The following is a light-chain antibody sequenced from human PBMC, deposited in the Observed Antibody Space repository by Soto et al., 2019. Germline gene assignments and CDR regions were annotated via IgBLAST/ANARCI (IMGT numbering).Light chain of an antibody. V-gene: IGKV1-39*01. Sequence: DLQMTQSPSSLSASVGDRVTITCRASQSISSHLNWYQQKPGKAPKLLIYAASSVQNGVPSRFSGSGSGTDFTLTISSLQPEDFATYYCQQGYSTPRTFGQGTKVEI. CDR1: QSISSH. CDR2: AAS. CDR3: QQGYSTPRT. J-gene: IGKJ1*01.